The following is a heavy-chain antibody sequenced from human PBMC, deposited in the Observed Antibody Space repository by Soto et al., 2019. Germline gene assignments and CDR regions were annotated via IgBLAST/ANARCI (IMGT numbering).Heavy chain of an antibody. D-gene: IGHD2-8*01. CDR2: ISSSGSTI. CDR1: GFTFSDYY. J-gene: IGHJ4*02. V-gene: IGHV3-11*01. Sequence: QVQLVESGGGLVKPGGSLRLSCAASGFTFSDYYMSWSRQAPGKGLQWVSYISSSGSTIYYADSVTGRFTIARDNAKNSLYLQMNSLRAEDTAVYYCAPGPMMVYVGTYYRGQGTLVTVSS. CDR3: APGPMMVYVGTYY.